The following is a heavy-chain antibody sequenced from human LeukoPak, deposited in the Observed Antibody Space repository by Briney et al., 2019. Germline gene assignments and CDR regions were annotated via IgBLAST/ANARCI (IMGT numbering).Heavy chain of an antibody. CDR3: ARERHLDY. Sequence: GGSLRLSCAASGFTFSNYWMTWVRQAPGKGLEWVANIKQGGSDKYYVDSVKGRFTISRDNAKNSLYLQMNSLRAEDTAVYYCARERHLDYWGQGTLVTVSS. V-gene: IGHV3-7*01. CDR1: GFTFSNYW. J-gene: IGHJ4*02. CDR2: IKQGGSDK. D-gene: IGHD6-25*01.